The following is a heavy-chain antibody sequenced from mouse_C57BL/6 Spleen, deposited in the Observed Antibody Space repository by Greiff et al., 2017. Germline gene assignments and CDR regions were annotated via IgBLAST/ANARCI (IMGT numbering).Heavy chain of an antibody. CDR3: TSSLDVVAMDY. J-gene: IGHJ4*01. V-gene: IGHV14-1*01. CDR1: GFNIKDYY. CDR2: IDPEDGDT. Sequence: VQLQQSGAELVRPGASVKLSCTASGFNIKDYYMHWVKQRPEQGLEWIGRIDPEDGDTEYAPKFQGKATMTADTSSNTAYLQLSSLTSEDTAVDYYTSSLDVVAMDYWGQGTSVTVSS. D-gene: IGHD1-1*02.